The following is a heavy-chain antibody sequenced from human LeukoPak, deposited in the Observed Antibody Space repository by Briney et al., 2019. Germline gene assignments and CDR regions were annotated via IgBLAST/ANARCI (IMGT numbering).Heavy chain of an antibody. V-gene: IGHV3-21*01. CDR1: GFTFKTYS. Sequence: PGGSLRLSCAASGFTFKTYSMNWVRQAPGKGLEWVSYISSSGDFIYYADPVQGRFSVSRDNAYNSLYLQMNSLRAEDTAVYYCASSTNWAYWGQGTLVTVSS. J-gene: IGHJ4*02. CDR3: ASSTNWAY. D-gene: IGHD7-27*01. CDR2: ISSSGDFI.